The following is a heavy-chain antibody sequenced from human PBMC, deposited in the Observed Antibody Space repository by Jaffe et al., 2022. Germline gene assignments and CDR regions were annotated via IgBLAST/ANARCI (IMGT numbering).Heavy chain of an antibody. J-gene: IGHJ4*02. V-gene: IGHV3-43D*04. D-gene: IGHD3-10*01. Sequence: EVQLVESGGVVVQPGGSLRLSCAASGFTFDDYAMHWVRQAPGKGLEWVSLISWDGGSTYYADSVKGRFTISRDNSKNSLYLQMNSLRAEDTALYYCAKDWYYYGSGSYCPLDYWGQGTLVTVSS. CDR1: GFTFDDYA. CDR2: ISWDGGST. CDR3: AKDWYYYGSGSYCPLDY.